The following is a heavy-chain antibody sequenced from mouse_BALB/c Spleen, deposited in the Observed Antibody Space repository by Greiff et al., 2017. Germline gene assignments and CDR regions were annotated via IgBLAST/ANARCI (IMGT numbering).Heavy chain of an antibody. Sequence: QVQLKESGAELVRPGTSVKVSCKASGYAFTNYLIEWVKQRPGQGLEWIGVINPGSGGTNYNEKFKGKATLTADTSSSTAYMQLSSLTSEDSAVYFCARYYGSYWYFDVWGAGTTVTVAS. D-gene: IGHD2-2*01. J-gene: IGHJ1*01. CDR2: INPGSGGT. CDR1: GYAFTNYL. V-gene: IGHV1-54*01. CDR3: ARYYGSYWYFDV.